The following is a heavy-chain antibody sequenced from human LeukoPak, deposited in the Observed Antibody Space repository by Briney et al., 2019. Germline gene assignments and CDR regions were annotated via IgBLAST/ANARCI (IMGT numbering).Heavy chain of an antibody. CDR3: ARETSTYGSGDADY. CDR2: ISYDGSNK. CDR1: GFTFSSYA. Sequence: GGSLRLSCAASGFTFSSYAMHWVRQAPGKGLEWVAVISYDGSNKYYADSVKGRFTISRDNSKNTLYLQMNSLRSEDTAVYYCARETSTYGSGDADYWGQGTLVTVSS. D-gene: IGHD3-10*01. J-gene: IGHJ4*02. V-gene: IGHV3-30-3*01.